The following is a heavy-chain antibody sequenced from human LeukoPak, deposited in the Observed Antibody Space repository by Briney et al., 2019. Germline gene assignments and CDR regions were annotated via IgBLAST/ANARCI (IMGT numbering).Heavy chain of an antibody. D-gene: IGHD1-26*01. CDR1: GGSISSYY. Sequence: SETLSLTCTVSGGSISSYYWSCIRQPPGKGLEWIGYIYYSGSTNYNPSLKSRVTISVDTSKNQFSLKLSSVTAADTAVYYCARDRHGSYYIDYWGQGTLVTVSS. J-gene: IGHJ4*02. V-gene: IGHV4-59*01. CDR3: ARDRHGSYYIDY. CDR2: IYYSGST.